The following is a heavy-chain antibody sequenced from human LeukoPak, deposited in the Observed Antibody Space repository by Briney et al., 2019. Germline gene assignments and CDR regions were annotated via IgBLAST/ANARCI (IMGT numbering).Heavy chain of an antibody. D-gene: IGHD6-19*01. V-gene: IGHV1-18*01. J-gene: IGHJ4*02. Sequence: ASVKVSCKASGYTFTSYGFSWVRQAPGQGLEWMGWISANSGNTNYAQNLQGRVTMTTDTSTSTAYMELWSLRSDDTAVYYCARDIAVAGEPDYWGQGTLVTVSS. CDR1: GYTFTSYG. CDR3: ARDIAVAGEPDY. CDR2: ISANSGNT.